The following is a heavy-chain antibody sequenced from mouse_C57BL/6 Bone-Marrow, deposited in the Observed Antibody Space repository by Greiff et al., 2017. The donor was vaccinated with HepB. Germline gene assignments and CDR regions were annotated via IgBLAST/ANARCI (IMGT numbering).Heavy chain of an antibody. J-gene: IGHJ1*03. V-gene: IGHV5-6*01. CDR1: GFTFSSYG. CDR2: ISSGGSYT. D-gene: IGHD2-4*01. CDR3: ARQEYDYDWYFDV. Sequence: EVMLVESGGDLVKPGGSLKLSCAASGFTFSSYGMSWVRQTPDKRLEWVATISSGGSYTYYPDSVKGRFTISRDNAKNTLYLQMSSLKSEDTAMYYCARQEYDYDWYFDVWGTGTTVTVSS.